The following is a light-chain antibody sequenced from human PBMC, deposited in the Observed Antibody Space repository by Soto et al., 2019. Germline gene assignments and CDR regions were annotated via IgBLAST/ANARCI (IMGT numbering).Light chain of an antibody. J-gene: IGLJ1*01. CDR2: RNN. V-gene: IGLV1-47*01. CDR3: AAWDESLSGHYV. CDR1: NXNIGSNY. Sequence: QSVLTQPPSASGTPGQRVTISCSGSNXNIGSNYVHWYQHLPGTAPKLLIYRNNQRPSGVPDRFFGSKSGTSASLAISGLRSEDEADYYCAAWDESLSGHYVFGTGTKVTVL.